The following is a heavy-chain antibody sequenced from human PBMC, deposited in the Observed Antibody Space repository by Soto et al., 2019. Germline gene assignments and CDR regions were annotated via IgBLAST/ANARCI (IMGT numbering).Heavy chain of an antibody. D-gene: IGHD1-26*01. J-gene: IGHJ4*02. CDR3: AREGDGWELLLRL. CDR2: ISSSSSTI. V-gene: IGHV3-48*01. CDR1: GFTFSSYS. Sequence: EVQLVESGGGLVQPGGSLRLSCAASGFTFSSYSMNWVRQAPGKGLEWVSYISSSSSTIYYADSVKGRFTISRDNAKNSLYLQMNSLRAEDTAVYYCAREGDGWELLLRLWCQGTLVTVSS.